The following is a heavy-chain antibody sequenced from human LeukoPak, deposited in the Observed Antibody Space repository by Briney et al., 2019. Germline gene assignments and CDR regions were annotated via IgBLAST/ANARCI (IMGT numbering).Heavy chain of an antibody. CDR3: ARVGTKPRTGHFDY. D-gene: IGHD1-14*01. Sequence: SETLSLTCTVSGASFTTYYWSWIRQPAGKGLEGIGRIYSSGSTNHIPSLKSRVTMSLDTTKNQFSLKLSSVTAADTAVYYCARVGTKPRTGHFDYWGQGTLVTVSS. CDR1: GASFTTYY. V-gene: IGHV4-4*07. J-gene: IGHJ4*02. CDR2: IYSSGST.